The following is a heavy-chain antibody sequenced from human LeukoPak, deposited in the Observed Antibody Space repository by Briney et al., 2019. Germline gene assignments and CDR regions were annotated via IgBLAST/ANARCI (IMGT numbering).Heavy chain of an antibody. Sequence: GGSLRLSCAASGFTFSSYAMSWVRQAPGKGLEWVSAISGGGGSTYYADSVKGRLTTSRDNSKNTLYLQMNSLRAEDTAVYFCARVAVPYYYDISGSHPNHYYGMDVWGQGTTVTVSS. CDR1: GFTFSSYA. CDR3: ARVAVPYYYDISGSHPNHYYGMDV. CDR2: ISGGGGST. V-gene: IGHV3-23*01. D-gene: IGHD3-22*01. J-gene: IGHJ6*02.